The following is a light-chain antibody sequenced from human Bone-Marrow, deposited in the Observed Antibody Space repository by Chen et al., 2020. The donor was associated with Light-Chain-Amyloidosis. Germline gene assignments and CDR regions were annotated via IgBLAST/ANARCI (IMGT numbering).Light chain of an antibody. CDR3: QSADSSGTYEVI. V-gene: IGLV3-25*03. CDR1: ALAKQY. Sequence: SNELKQPPSVSVSPGQTARITCSGDALAKQYAYWYQHKPGQAPVVIVYKDNQRPSGIPERFSGSTSGTIVTLTISGVQAEDEADYHCQSADSSGTYEVIFGGGTKLTVL. J-gene: IGLJ2*01. CDR2: KDN.